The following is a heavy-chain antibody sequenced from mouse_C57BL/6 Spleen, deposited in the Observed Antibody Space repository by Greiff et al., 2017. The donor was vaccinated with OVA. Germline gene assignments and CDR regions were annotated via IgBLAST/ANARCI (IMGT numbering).Heavy chain of an antibody. J-gene: IGHJ2*01. CDR2: IDPSDSYT. CDR1: GYTFTSYW. V-gene: IGHV1-50*01. CDR3: AVGSSPNYFDY. Sequence: QVQLQQPGAELVKPGASVKLSCKASGYTFTSYWMQWVKQRPGQGLEWIGEIDPSDSYTNYNQKFKGKATLTVDTSSSTAYMQLSSLTSEDSAVYYCAVGSSPNYFDYWGKGTTLTVSS. D-gene: IGHD1-1*01.